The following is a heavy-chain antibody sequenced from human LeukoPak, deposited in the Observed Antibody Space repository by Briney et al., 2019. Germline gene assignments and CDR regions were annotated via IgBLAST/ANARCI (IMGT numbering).Heavy chain of an antibody. CDR2: IYHSGNT. Sequence: SETLSLTCNVSGYSISSGYYWGWIRQPPGKGLEWIGSIYHSGNTYYNPSLKSRVTILVDTSKNQLSLKLSSVSAADTAVYYCARVIQCTNGVCYLSYFDYWGQGILVTVSS. V-gene: IGHV4-38-2*02. CDR3: ARVIQCTNGVCYLSYFDY. CDR1: GYSISSGYY. D-gene: IGHD2-8*01. J-gene: IGHJ4*02.